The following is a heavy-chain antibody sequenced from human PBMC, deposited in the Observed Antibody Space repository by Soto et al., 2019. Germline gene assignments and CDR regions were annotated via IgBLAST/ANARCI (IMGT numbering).Heavy chain of an antibody. Sequence: GSPRLSCAASVFTVSSSGMHWFRQAPGKGLEWVAVISYDGSNKYYADSVKGRFTISRDNSKNTLYLQMNSLRAEDTAVYYCAKDIGDGYDNTCFDPWGQGTLVTVSS. CDR3: AKDIGDGYDNTCFDP. D-gene: IGHD5-12*01. J-gene: IGHJ5*02. CDR2: ISYDGSNK. V-gene: IGHV3-30*18. CDR1: VFTVSSSG.